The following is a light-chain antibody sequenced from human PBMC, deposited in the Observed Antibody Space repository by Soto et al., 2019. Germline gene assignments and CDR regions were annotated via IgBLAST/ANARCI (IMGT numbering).Light chain of an antibody. CDR2: AAS. V-gene: IGKV1-39*01. CDR1: QSISSY. Sequence: DIQMTQSPSSLSASVGDRVTITCRASQSISSYLNWYQQKPGKAPKLLIYAASSLQSGVPSRFSGSGSGTDFTLTISSLQPEDFATYYCQQSYRIPLTFGGGTKVKIK. CDR3: QQSYRIPLT. J-gene: IGKJ4*01.